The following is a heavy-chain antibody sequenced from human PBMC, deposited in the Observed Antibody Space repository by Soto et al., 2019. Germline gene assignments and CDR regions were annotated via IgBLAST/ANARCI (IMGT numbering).Heavy chain of an antibody. J-gene: IGHJ5*02. D-gene: IGHD1-1*01. CDR2: ISSSGSDT. CDR1: GFTFDDYA. CDR3: AKDPWNNWSGLFDP. V-gene: IGHV3-23*01. Sequence: LRLSCFTSGFTFDDYAITLLRQAPGKGLEWVCSISSSGSDTRCAVSVKGRFTISRDSSQSTVYLQMNSLRDEDTAVYYCAKDPWNNWSGLFDPWGQGTLVTVSS.